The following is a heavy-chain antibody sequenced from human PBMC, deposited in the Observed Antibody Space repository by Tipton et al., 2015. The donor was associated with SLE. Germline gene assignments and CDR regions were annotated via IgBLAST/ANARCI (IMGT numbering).Heavy chain of an antibody. J-gene: IGHJ6*03. V-gene: IGHV3-74*01. CDR2: INSDGSST. Sequence: SLRLSCAASGFTFSSYWMHWVRQAPGKGLVRVSRINSDGSSTSYADSVKGRFTISRDNAKNTLYLQMNSLRAEDTAVYYCAREFPGYYYYMDVWGKGTTVTVSS. CDR1: GFTFSSYW. CDR3: AREFPGYYYYMDV.